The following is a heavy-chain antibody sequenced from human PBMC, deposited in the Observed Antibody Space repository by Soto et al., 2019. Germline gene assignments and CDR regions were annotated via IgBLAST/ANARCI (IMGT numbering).Heavy chain of an antibody. J-gene: IGHJ1*01. CDR2: INWNSGSI. D-gene: IGHD1-26*01. CDR1: VFTFDDYA. CDR3: VKDESIDWYSGHFRH. Sequence: DVQLVESGGGLVQPGRSLRLSCAASVFTFDDYAMHWVRQVPGKGLEWVSGINWNSGSIGYGDSVKGRFAISRDNAKNSLHLQMNSLSAEDTAFYYCVKDESIDWYSGHFRHWGQGTLVTVSS. V-gene: IGHV3-9*01.